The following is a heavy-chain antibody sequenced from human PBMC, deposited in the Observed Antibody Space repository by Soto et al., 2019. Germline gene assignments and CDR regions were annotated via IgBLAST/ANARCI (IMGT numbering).Heavy chain of an antibody. CDR3: AKGGTTVVTSLFDY. CDR2: ISWDGGST. J-gene: IGHJ4*02. D-gene: IGHD4-17*01. CDR1: GFTFDDYT. V-gene: IGHV3-43*01. Sequence: EVQLVESGGVVVQPGGSLRLSCAASGFTFDDYTMHWVRQAPGKGLEWVSLISWDGGSTYYADSVKGRFTISRDNSNNSPDLQKNSLRTSGPALYYCAKGGTTVVTSLFDYWVQGTLVTVSS.